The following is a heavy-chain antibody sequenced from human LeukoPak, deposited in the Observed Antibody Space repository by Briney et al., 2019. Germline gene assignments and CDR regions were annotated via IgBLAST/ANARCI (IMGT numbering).Heavy chain of an antibody. D-gene: IGHD3-10*01. Sequence: SETLSLTCTVSGGSVSSSTSYWGWIRQPPGKGLEWIASVHYTGSTFYNPYLKSRVIICMDPSKTQFSLNLSSVTAADTALYYCARHSSQESGSYYDPLGCWGQGTLVTVSS. CDR2: VHYTGST. J-gene: IGHJ4*02. CDR3: ARHSSQESGSYYDPLGC. CDR1: GGSVSSSTSY. V-gene: IGHV4-39*01.